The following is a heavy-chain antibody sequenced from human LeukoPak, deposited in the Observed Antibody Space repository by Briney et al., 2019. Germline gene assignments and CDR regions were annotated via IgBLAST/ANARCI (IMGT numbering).Heavy chain of an antibody. CDR2: IYPGDSDT. J-gene: IGHJ5*02. CDR1: GYSFTSYW. D-gene: IGHD3-22*01. Sequence: GESLKISCKGSGYSFTSYWIGWVRQMPGKGLEWMGIIYPGDSDTRYSPSFQGQVTISADKSISTAYLQWSSLKASDTAMYYCARQGRSATTYYYDSSGFNWFDPWGQGTLVTVSS. CDR3: ARQGRSATTYYYDSSGFNWFDP. V-gene: IGHV5-51*01.